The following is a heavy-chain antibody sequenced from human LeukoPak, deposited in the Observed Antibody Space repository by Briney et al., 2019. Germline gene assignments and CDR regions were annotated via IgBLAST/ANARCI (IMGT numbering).Heavy chain of an antibody. J-gene: IGHJ6*02. CDR1: GFTFTRFN. CDR2: ITTSGTYI. D-gene: IGHD3-22*01. Sequence: GGSLRLSCAASGFTFTRFNMNWVHQAPGKGLELVSSITTSGTYIYYADSVKGRFTISRDNAKNSLYLQMNSLRAEDTAVYYCARPFYYDNNGGEGMDVWGQGTTVTVSS. V-gene: IGHV3-21*06. CDR3: ARPFYYDNNGGEGMDV.